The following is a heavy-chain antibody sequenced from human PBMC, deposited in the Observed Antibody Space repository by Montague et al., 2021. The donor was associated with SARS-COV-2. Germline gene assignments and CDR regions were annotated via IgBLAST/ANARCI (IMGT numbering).Heavy chain of an antibody. CDR1: GGSFSGYY. V-gene: IGHV4-34*01. CDR2: INHSGST. CDR3: VMVPLGPRGRGFDY. J-gene: IGHJ4*02. D-gene: IGHD3-10*01. Sequence: SETLSLTCAVYGGSFSGYYWNWIRQPPGKGLEWIGEINHSGSTNYNPSLKSRVTISVDTSKNQFSLKLSSVTAAGTAVYYCVMVPLGPRGRGFDYWGQGTLVTVSS.